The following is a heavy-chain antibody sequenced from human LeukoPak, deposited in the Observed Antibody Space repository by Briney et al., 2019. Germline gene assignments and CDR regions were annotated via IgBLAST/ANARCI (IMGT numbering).Heavy chain of an antibody. V-gene: IGHV3-9*01. CDR1: GFTFDDYA. CDR3: AKNLVRGVTSLYYFDY. CDR2: ISWNSGSI. D-gene: IGHD3-10*01. Sequence: GGSLRLSCAASGFTFDDYAMHWVRQPPGKGLEWVSGISWNSGSIGYADSVKGRFTISRDNAKNSLYLQMNSLRAEDTALYYCAKNLVRGVTSLYYFDYWGQGTLVTVSS. J-gene: IGHJ4*02.